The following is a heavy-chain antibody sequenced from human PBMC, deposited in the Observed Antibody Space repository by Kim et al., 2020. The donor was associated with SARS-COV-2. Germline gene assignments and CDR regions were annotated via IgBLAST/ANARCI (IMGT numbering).Heavy chain of an antibody. CDR1: GFTFADYG. CDR2: INWNGDNT. V-gene: IGHV3-20*04. CDR3: ARDTHADGMDV. Sequence: GGSLRLSCTASGFTFADYGMSWVRQVPGKGLERVCDINWNGDNTDYLDSVKGRFTISRDNGKNSLYLQMNSLGAEDTALYYCARDTHADGMDVWGQGTTVTVSS. J-gene: IGHJ6*02.